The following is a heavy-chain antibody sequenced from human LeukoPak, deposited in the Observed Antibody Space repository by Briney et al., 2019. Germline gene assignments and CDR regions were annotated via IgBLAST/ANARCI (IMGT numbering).Heavy chain of an antibody. V-gene: IGHV4-34*01. CDR1: GGSFSGYY. J-gene: IGHJ5*02. D-gene: IGHD2-2*01. Sequence: SETLSLTCAVYGGSFSGYYWSWIRQPPGKGLEWIGKINHSGSTNYNPSLKSRVTISVDTSKNQFSLKLSPVTAADTAVYYCAIHIVVVPAAKKKNWFDPWGQGTLVTVSS. CDR2: INHSGST. CDR3: AIHIVVVPAAKKKNWFDP.